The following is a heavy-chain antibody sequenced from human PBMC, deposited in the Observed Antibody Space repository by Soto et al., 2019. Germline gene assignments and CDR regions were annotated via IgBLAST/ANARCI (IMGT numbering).Heavy chain of an antibody. V-gene: IGHV1-2*04. CDR3: ARGVSGWSTFDV. CDR1: GYTFTDYY. D-gene: IGHD6-19*01. J-gene: IGHJ4*02. CDR2: IIPKSGVK. Sequence: ASVKVSCKASGYTFTDYYVHWLRQAPGQGLEWMGGIIPKSGVKHYAQKFQGWVTLTRDTSVSTAYMELNRLKSDDTAVFFCARGVSGWSTFDVWGQGTLVTVSS.